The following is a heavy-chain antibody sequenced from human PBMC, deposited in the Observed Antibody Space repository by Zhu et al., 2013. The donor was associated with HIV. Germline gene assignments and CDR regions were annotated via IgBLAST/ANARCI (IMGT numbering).Heavy chain of an antibody. CDR1: GDTFIA. CDR2: INAGNRNT. D-gene: IGHD2-15*01. Sequence: QVQLVQSGAEVKKPGASVKISCRSSGDTFIAIHWVRQAPGQRLEWMGWINAGNRNTKYSQKLHDRVTITWHTSASTAYMELSSLRSEDTAAYYCATYCSGGSCNSDFYHGLDVWGQGTTVTVSS. J-gene: IGHJ6*02. V-gene: IGHV1-3*01. CDR3: ATYCSGGSCNSDFYHGLDV.